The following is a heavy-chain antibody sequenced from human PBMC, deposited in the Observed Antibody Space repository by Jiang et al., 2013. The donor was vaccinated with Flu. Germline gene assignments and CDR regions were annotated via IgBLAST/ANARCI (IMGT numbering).Heavy chain of an antibody. J-gene: IGHJ4*02. Sequence: LSCAASGFTFSSYAMSWVRQAPGKGLEWVSAISGSGGSTYYADSVKGQFTISRDNSKNTLYLQMNSLRAEDTAVYYCAKVLRLTTYIAVADLYYFDYWGQGTLVTVSS. CDR3: AKVLRLTTYIAVADLYYFDY. CDR2: ISGSGGST. D-gene: IGHD6-19*01. CDR1: GFTFSSYA. V-gene: IGHV3-23*01.